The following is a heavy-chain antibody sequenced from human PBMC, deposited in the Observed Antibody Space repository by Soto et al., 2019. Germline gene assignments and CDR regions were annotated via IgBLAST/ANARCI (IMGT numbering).Heavy chain of an antibody. CDR1: GYSFTSYW. D-gene: IGHD3-3*01. Sequence: PGESLKISCKGSGYSFTSYWIIWVRQMPGKGLEWMGRIDPSDSYTNYSPSFQGHVTISADKSISTAYLQWSSLKASDTAMYYCARAIRGGYYYYGMDVWGQGTTVNVS. CDR2: IDPSDSYT. J-gene: IGHJ6*02. V-gene: IGHV5-10-1*01. CDR3: ARAIRGGYYYYGMDV.